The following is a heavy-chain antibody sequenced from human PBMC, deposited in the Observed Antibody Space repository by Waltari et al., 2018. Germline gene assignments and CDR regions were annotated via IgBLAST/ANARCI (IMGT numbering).Heavy chain of an antibody. V-gene: IGHV4-30-2*01. CDR3: ARALNYYDSSGPSGYYFDY. J-gene: IGHJ4*02. CDR2: IYHSGST. CDR1: GGSISSGGYS. D-gene: IGHD3-22*01. Sequence: QVQLQESGPGLVKPSQTLSLTCTVSGGSISSGGYSWSWIRPHPGKGLEWIGYIYHSGSTYYNPSLKSRVTISVDRSKNQFSLKLSSVTAADTAVYYCARALNYYDSSGPSGYYFDYWGQGTLVTVSS.